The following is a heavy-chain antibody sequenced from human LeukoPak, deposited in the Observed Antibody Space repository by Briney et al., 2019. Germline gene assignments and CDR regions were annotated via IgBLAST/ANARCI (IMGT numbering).Heavy chain of an antibody. CDR1: GFTFSTYV. CDR3: VRGTGY. V-gene: IGHV3-64D*06. J-gene: IGHJ4*02. Sequence: GGSLRLSCSVSGFTFSTYVMHWVRQAPGKGLEYVSAVSSNGDNTYYADSVKGRFTISRDNSKNTLYLQMSSLRADDTAVYYCVRGTGYWSQGTLVTVSS. CDR2: VSSNGDNT.